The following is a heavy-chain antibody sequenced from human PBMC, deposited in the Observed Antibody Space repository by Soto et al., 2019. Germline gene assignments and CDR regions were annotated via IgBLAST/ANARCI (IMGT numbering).Heavy chain of an antibody. CDR2: IIPIFGTA. V-gene: IGHV1-69*13. CDR3: ARNGHSSSWSANWFDP. CDR1: GGTFSSYA. D-gene: IGHD6-13*01. Sequence: SVKVSCKASGGTFSSYAISWVRQAPGQGLEWMGGIIPIFGTANYAQKFQGRVTITADESTSTAYMELSSLRSEDTAVYYCARNGHSSSWSANWFDPWGQGTQVTAPQ. J-gene: IGHJ5*02.